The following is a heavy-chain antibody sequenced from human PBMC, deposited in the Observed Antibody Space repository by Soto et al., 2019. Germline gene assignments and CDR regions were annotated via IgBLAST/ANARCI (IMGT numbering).Heavy chain of an antibody. D-gene: IGHD6-13*01. Sequence: EVQLLESGGGLVQPGGSLRLSCAASGFTFSSYAMNWVRQAPGKGLEWVSVISGSDGSTYYADSVKGRFTISRDNSKNTLNLQMNSLGAEDTGVYYCAGRSSSWYFDYWGQGTLVTVSS. CDR2: ISGSDGST. J-gene: IGHJ4*02. CDR3: AGRSSSWYFDY. CDR1: GFTFSSYA. V-gene: IGHV3-23*01.